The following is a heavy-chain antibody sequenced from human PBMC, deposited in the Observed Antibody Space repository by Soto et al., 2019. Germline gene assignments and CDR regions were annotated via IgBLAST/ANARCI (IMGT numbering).Heavy chain of an antibody. D-gene: IGHD3-10*01. Sequence: EVQLLDSGGGLVQPGGSLRLSCAASGFTFSNYVMGWVRQAPGKGLEWLSSIIDSGNIAYYADTVRGQFPISRDNSKNTMFLQMNSLIDEGTAVYYCEKGSAARQGYYFDYWGQGTLVTVSS. J-gene: IGHJ4*02. V-gene: IGHV3-23*01. CDR3: EKGSAARQGYYFDY. CDR2: IIDSGNIA. CDR1: GFTFSNYV.